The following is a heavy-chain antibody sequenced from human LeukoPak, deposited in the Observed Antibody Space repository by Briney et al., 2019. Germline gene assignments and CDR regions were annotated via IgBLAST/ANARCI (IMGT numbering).Heavy chain of an antibody. D-gene: IGHD6-19*01. CDR2: ISRSATYL. V-gene: IGHV3-21*01. CDR3: ARHAYGGGWGAFDI. CDR1: GFTFSGYS. J-gene: IGHJ3*02. Sequence: GGSLRLSCAASGFTFSGYSMNWVRPAPGKVLEWVSSISRSATYLYYADSLQGRFTVSIDDAKSSLYLQMNSLSAEDTAVYYCARHAYGGGWGAFDIWGKGTMVTVSS.